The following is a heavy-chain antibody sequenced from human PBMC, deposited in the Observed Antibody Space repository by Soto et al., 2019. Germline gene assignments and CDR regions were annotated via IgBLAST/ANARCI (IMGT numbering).Heavy chain of an antibody. D-gene: IGHD2-21*01. CDR1: GGTFSSYA. V-gene: IGHV1-69*06. Sequence: QVQLVQSGAEVKKPGSSVKVSCKASGGTFSSYAISWVRQAPGQGLEWMGGIIPIFGTANYAQKFQGRVTITADKSTSTAYRGRTSLRSKDTAFYYGAGGAYCGVACYSRWGQWGQGTLVTVSS. CDR2: IIPIFGTA. CDR3: AGGAYCGVACYSRWGQ. J-gene: IGHJ4*02.